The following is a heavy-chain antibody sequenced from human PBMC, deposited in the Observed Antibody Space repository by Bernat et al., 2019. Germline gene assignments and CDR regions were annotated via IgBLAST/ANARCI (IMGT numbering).Heavy chain of an antibody. J-gene: IGHJ5*02. CDR3: PGGYWFTP. V-gene: IGHV4-34*01. CDR1: GGSFSGYY. CDR2: INHSGST. Sequence: QVQLQQWGAGLLKPSETLSLTCAVYGGSFSGYYWSWIRQPPGKGLEWIGEINHSGSTNYNPSLKSRVTISVDTPRNRLSRRLGPGTAATRVVNSWPGGYWFTPWARGTWS.